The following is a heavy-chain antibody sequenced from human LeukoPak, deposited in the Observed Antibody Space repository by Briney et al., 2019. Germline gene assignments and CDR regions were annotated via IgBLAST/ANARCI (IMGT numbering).Heavy chain of an antibody. V-gene: IGHV1-18*01. Sequence: ASVRVSCKASGYTFTSYGISWVRQAPGQGLEWMGWISAYNGNTNYAQKLQGRVTMTTDTSTSTAYMELRSLRSDDTAVYYCARSVGYGDKYYFDYWGQGTLVTVSS. CDR3: ARSVGYGDKYYFDY. D-gene: IGHD4-17*01. CDR1: GYTFTSYG. J-gene: IGHJ4*02. CDR2: ISAYNGNT.